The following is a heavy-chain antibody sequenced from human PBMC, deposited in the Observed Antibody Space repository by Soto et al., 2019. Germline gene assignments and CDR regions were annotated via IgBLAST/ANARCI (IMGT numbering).Heavy chain of an antibody. Sequence: PGGSLRLSCAASGFTFSSYGMHWVRQAPGKGLEWVAVIWYDGSNKYYADSVKGRFTISRDNSKNTLYLQMNSLRAEDTAVYYCARDLRGSYFTSAFDIWAKGQWSPSPQ. CDR2: IWYDGSNK. CDR3: ARDLRGSYFTSAFDI. D-gene: IGHD1-26*01. CDR1: GFTFSSYG. J-gene: IGHJ3*02. V-gene: IGHV3-33*01.